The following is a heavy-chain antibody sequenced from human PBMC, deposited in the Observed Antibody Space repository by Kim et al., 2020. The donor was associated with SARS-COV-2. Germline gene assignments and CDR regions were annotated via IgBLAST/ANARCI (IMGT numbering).Heavy chain of an antibody. CDR1: GFTFSSYA. CDR3: AKDGYCSSTSCHMGGYFDY. D-gene: IGHD2-2*03. V-gene: IGHV3-23*01. J-gene: IGHJ4*02. Sequence: GGSLRLSCAASGFTFSSYAMSWVRQAPGKGLEWVSAISGSGGSTYYADSVKGRFTISRDNSKNTLYLQMNSLRAEDTAVYYCAKDGYCSSTSCHMGGYFDYWGQGTLVTVSP. CDR2: ISGSGGST.